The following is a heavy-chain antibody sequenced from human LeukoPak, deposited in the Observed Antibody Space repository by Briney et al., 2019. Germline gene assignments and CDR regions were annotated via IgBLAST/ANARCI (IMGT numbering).Heavy chain of an antibody. CDR3: AKDQSYSRAGY. D-gene: IGHD2-15*01. CDR2: ISGSGGST. J-gene: IGHJ4*02. CDR1: GFTFSNYA. V-gene: IGHV3-23*01. Sequence: GGSLRLSCAASGFTFSNYAMSWVRQAPGKGLEWVSAISGSGGSTYYADSVKGRFTISRDNSKNTLYLQMNSLRAEDTAVYYCAKDQSYSRAGYWGQGTLVTVSS.